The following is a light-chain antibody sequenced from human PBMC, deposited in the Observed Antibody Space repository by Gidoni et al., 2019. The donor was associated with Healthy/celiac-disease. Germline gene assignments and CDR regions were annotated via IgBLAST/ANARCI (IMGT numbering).Light chain of an antibody. J-gene: IGLJ1*01. CDR2: DVS. Sequence: QSALTQPASVWGSPGQSLTISCTGTSSDVGGYHYVSWYQQHPGKAPTLMIYDVSNRPSGVSTRFSGSKSGNTASLTISGLQAEDEADYYCSSYTSSPNYVFGTGTKVTVL. CDR1: SSDVGGYHY. V-gene: IGLV2-14*03. CDR3: SSYTSSPNYV.